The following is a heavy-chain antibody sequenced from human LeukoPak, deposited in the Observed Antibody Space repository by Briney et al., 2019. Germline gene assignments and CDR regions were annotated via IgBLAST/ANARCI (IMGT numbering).Heavy chain of an antibody. CDR2: ISGSGGST. Sequence: GGSLRLSCAVSGITLSNYGMSWVRQAPGKGLEWVSAISGSGGSTYYADSVKGRFTISRDNSKNTLYLQMNSLRAEDTAVYYCAKDGSSWSHDYWGQGTLVTVSS. J-gene: IGHJ4*02. CDR1: GITLSNYG. D-gene: IGHD6-13*01. CDR3: AKDGSSWSHDY. V-gene: IGHV3-23*01.